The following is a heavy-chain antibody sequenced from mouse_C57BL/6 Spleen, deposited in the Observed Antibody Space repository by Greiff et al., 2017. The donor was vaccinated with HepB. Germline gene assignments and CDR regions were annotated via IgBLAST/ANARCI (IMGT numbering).Heavy chain of an antibody. CDR3: ARQGYYGSSFFDY. J-gene: IGHJ2*01. Sequence: VQLQQSGPELVKPGASVKISCKASGYAFSSSWMNWVKQRPGKGLEWIGRIYPGDGDTNYNGKFKGKATLTADKSSSTAYMQLSSLTSEDSAVYVCARQGYYGSSFFDYWGQGTTLTVSS. D-gene: IGHD1-1*01. V-gene: IGHV1-82*01. CDR1: GYAFSSSW. CDR2: IYPGDGDT.